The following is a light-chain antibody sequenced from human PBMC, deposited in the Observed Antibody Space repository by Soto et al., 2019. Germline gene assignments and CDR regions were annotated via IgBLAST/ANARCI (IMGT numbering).Light chain of an antibody. CDR3: VLYMGSGILNWV. CDR1: SGSVSTSYY. CDR2: STN. J-gene: IGLJ3*02. V-gene: IGLV8-61*01. Sequence: QTVATQEPSFSVSPGRTVTLTCGLSSGSVSTSYYPSWYQQTPGQAPRTLIYSTNTRSSGVPDRFSGSILGNKAALTITGAQADDQSDYYCVLYMGSGILNWVFGGGTKLTVL.